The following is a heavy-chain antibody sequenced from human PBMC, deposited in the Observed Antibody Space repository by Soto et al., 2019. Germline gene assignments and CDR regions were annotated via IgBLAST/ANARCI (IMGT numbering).Heavy chain of an antibody. CDR3: AITHHAYYDILTGRLREYSFDY. D-gene: IGHD3-9*01. CDR2: MNPNSGNT. V-gene: IGHV1-8*01. CDR1: GYTFTSYD. Sequence: GASVKVSCKASGYTFTSYDINWVRQATGQGLEWMGWMNPNSGNTGYAQKFQGRVTMTRNTSISTAYMELSSLRSEDAAVYYCAITHHAYYDILTGRLREYSFDYWGQGTLVTVSS. J-gene: IGHJ4*02.